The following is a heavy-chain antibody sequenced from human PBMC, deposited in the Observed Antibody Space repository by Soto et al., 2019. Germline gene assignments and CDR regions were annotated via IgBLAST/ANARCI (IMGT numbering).Heavy chain of an antibody. D-gene: IGHD3-22*01. V-gene: IGHV3-30*18. J-gene: IGHJ3*01. CDR1: GFSFSRYG. Sequence: GGSLRLSCAASGFSFSRYGIHWVRQAPGKGLEWVAVISYDESTTFYADSVKGRFTISRDNSKNTLFLQMNSLRPEDTAVYYCSKAMIGSYDSDAFDVWGQGTMVT. CDR3: SKAMIGSYDSDAFDV. CDR2: ISYDESTT.